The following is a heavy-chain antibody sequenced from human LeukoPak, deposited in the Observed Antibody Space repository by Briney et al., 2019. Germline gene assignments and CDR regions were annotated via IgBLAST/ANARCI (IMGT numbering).Heavy chain of an antibody. J-gene: IGHJ6*02. CDR1: GGSFSGYY. V-gene: IGHV4-34*01. Sequence: SETLSLTCAVYGGSFSGYYWSWIRQPPGKGLEWIGEINHSGSTYYNPSLKSRVTISVDRSKNQFSLKLSSVTAADTAVYYCARVFPSDYDFWSGYYIGGMDVWGQGTTVTVSS. CDR3: ARVFPSDYDFWSGYYIGGMDV. D-gene: IGHD3-3*01. CDR2: INHSGST.